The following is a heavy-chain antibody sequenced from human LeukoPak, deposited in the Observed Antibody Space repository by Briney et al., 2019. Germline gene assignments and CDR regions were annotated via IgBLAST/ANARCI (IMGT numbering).Heavy chain of an antibody. CDR1: GFTFSSYG. J-gene: IGHJ4*02. D-gene: IGHD3-9*01. CDR2: ISYDGSNK. CDR3: AKDHYDILTGYYFPDY. Sequence: GGSLRLSCAASGFTFSSYGMHWVRQAPGKGLEWVAVISYDGSNKYYADSVKGRFTISRDNSKNTLYLQMNSLRAEDTAVYYCAKDHYDILTGYYFPDYWGQGTLVTVS. V-gene: IGHV3-30*18.